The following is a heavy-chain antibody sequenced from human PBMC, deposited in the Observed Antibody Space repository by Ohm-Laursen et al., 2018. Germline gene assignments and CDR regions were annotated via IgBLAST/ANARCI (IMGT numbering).Heavy chain of an antibody. CDR3: ARDKALSSGWFLFDY. D-gene: IGHD6-19*01. J-gene: IGHJ4*02. CDR1: GFTFSSYE. V-gene: IGHV3-48*03. Sequence: GSLRLSCAASGFTFSSYEMNWVRQAPGKGLEWVSYIDQRSSTIYYADSVKGRFTISRDNAKYSLYLHMNSLRAEDTAVYYCARDKALSSGWFLFDYGGQGPLVTVYS. CDR2: IDQRSSTI.